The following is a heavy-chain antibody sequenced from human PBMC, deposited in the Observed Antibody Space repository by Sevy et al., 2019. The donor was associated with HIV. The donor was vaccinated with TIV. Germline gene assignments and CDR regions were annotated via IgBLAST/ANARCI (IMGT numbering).Heavy chain of an antibody. J-gene: IGHJ4*02. CDR2: LSFGCGEI. V-gene: IGHV3-23*01. CDR1: GFTFNKYS. D-gene: IGHD2-8*01. Sequence: GGSLRLSCAASGFTFNKYSMSWVRQPPGKGLEWVEILSFGCGEINYADSVKGRFTISRDNSKNSFYLQMNNLRAEDTALYYCAREGCTKPHDYWGQGTLVTVSS. CDR3: AREGCTKPHDY.